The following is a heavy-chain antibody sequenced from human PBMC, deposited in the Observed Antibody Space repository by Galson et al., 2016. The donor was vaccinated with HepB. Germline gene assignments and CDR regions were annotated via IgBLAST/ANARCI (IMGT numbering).Heavy chain of an antibody. V-gene: IGHV1-18*01. CDR1: GYTFSTYG. Sequence: VSCKASGYTFSTYGFTWVRQAPGQGLEWMGWISAYSGNTIDAENMEGRVTLTTDTSTSTAYMELTNLRSDDTAVYYCARVGYCTSAGCYSNGMDVWGQGTTVAVSS. CDR2: ISAYSGNT. CDR3: ARVGYCTSAGCYSNGMDV. J-gene: IGHJ6*02. D-gene: IGHD2-15*01.